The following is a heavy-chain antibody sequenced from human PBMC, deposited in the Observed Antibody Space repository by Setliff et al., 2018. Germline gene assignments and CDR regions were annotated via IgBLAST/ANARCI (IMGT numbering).Heavy chain of an antibody. CDR3: ARVGGCRSPFGY. J-gene: IGHJ4*02. V-gene: IGHV3-74*01. CDR2: INTDGSTT. D-gene: IGHD3-16*01. CDR1: GFTFSSYW. Sequence: GGSLRLSCAASGFTFSSYWMHWVRQAPGKGLVWVSRINTDGSTTTYADSVKGRFTISRDNAKNTLYLQMNSLRVEDTAVYYCARVGGCRSPFGYWGQGTLVTVSS.